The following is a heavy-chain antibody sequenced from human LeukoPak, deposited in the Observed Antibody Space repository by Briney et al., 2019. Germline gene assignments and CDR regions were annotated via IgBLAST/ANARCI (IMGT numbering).Heavy chain of an antibody. Sequence: ASVKVSCKASGGTFISYAISWVRQAPGQGLEWMGGIIPIFGTANYAQKFQGRVTITADESTSTAYMELSSLRSEDTAVYYCASIAVAGTLRDYYFDYWGQGTLVTVSS. CDR2: IIPIFGTA. D-gene: IGHD6-19*01. J-gene: IGHJ4*02. V-gene: IGHV1-69*01. CDR1: GGTFISYA. CDR3: ASIAVAGTLRDYYFDY.